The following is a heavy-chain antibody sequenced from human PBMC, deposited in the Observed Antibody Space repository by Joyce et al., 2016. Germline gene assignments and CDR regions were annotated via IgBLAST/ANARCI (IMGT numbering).Heavy chain of an antibody. D-gene: IGHD3-16*01. CDR1: GFTFSSYS. CDR2: ISGTSSTI. Sequence: EVQLVESGGDLVQPGGSLRLSCAASGFTFSSYSMNWVRQAPGKGLEWVSYISGTSSTIYYADSVKGRFTISRDNAKNSLYLQMNSLRDEDTAVYYCARGAPYVWGSYDYWGQGTLVTVSS. CDR3: ARGAPYVWGSYDY. J-gene: IGHJ4*02. V-gene: IGHV3-48*02.